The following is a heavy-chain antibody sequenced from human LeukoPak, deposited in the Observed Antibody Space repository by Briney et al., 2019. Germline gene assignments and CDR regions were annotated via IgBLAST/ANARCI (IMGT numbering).Heavy chain of an antibody. D-gene: IGHD3-10*01. Sequence: PSETLSLTCTVSGGSISSYYWNWIRQPPGKGLEWIGYIYYSESTNYNPSLKSRVTISVDTSKNQFSLKLSSVTAADTAVYYCARQSAYYHGSGSYYSFWFDPWGQGTLVTVSS. CDR1: GGSISSYY. CDR3: ARQSAYYHGSGSYYSFWFDP. V-gene: IGHV4-59*08. J-gene: IGHJ5*02. CDR2: IYYSEST.